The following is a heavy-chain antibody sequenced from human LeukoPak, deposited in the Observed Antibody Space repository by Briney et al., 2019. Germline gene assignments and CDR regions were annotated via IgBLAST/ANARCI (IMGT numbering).Heavy chain of an antibody. CDR1: GGSISSYY. J-gene: IGHJ6*03. D-gene: IGHD1-14*01. Sequence: SETLSLTCTVSGGSISSYYWSWIRQPAGKGLEWIGRIYTSGSTNYNPSLKSRVTISVDTSKNQFSLKLSSVTAADTAVYYCARETSRKGAHYRDVWGKGTTVTISS. CDR3: ARETSRKGAHYRDV. V-gene: IGHV4-4*07. CDR2: IYTSGST.